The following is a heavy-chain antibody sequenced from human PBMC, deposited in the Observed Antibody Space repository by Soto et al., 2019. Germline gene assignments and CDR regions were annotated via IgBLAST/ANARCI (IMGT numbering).Heavy chain of an antibody. D-gene: IGHD3-9*01. J-gene: IGHJ4*02. Sequence: GGSLRLSCAASGFTFSSYAMSWVRQAPGKGLEWVSAISGSGGSTYYADSVKGRFAISRDNSKNTLYLQMNSLRAEDTAVYYCASGEDILPGSEYWGQGTLVTVSS. CDR3: ASGEDILPGSEY. CDR1: GFTFSSYA. V-gene: IGHV3-23*01. CDR2: ISGSGGST.